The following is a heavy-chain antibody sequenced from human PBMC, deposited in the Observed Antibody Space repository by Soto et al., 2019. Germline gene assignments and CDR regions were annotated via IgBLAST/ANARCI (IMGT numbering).Heavy chain of an antibody. V-gene: IGHV1-69*13. J-gene: IGHJ4*02. D-gene: IGHD3-3*01. CDR1: GGTFSSYA. Sequence: SVKVSCKASGGTFSSYAISWVRQAPGQGLEWMGGIIPIFGTANYAQKFQGRVTITADESTSTAYMGLSSLRSEDTAVYYCARSNTILGLFGYWGQGTLVTVSS. CDR3: ARSNTILGLFGY. CDR2: IIPIFGTA.